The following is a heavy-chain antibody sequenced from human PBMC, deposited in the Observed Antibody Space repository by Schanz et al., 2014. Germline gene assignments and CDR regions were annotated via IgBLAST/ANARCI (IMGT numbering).Heavy chain of an antibody. CDR3: AKGRFGELSAFDI. Sequence: VQLVESGGGVVQPGRSLRLSCAASGFTFSTHAMHWVRRAPGKGLEWVSAISGSGGSTYYADSVKGRFTISRDNSKNTLYLQMNSLRAEDTAVYYCAKGRFGELSAFDIWGQGTMVTVSS. CDR2: ISGSGGST. J-gene: IGHJ3*02. V-gene: IGHV3-23*04. CDR1: GFTFSTHA. D-gene: IGHD3-10*01.